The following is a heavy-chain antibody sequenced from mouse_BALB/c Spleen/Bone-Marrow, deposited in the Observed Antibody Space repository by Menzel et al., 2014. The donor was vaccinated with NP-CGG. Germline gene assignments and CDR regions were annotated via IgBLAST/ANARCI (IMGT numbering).Heavy chain of an antibody. V-gene: IGHV1S81*02. D-gene: IGHD2-13*01. Sequence: QVQLQQSGAELVKPGASVKLSCKASGYTFTSYYMYWVKQRPGQGLEWIGEINPSNGGTNFNEKFKSKATLTVDKSSSTAYMQLSSLTSEDSAVYYCTREGDSQFADWGQGTLVTVSA. CDR3: TREGDSQFAD. CDR2: INPSNGGT. J-gene: IGHJ3*01. CDR1: GYTFTSYY.